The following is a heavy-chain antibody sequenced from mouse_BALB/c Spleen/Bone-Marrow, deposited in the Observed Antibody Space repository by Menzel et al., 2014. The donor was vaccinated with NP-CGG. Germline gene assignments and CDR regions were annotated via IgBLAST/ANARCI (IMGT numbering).Heavy chain of an antibody. CDR3: TTLARNYFDY. Sequence: VQLKQSGTVLARPGASVKMSCKASGYTFTSYWMHWVKQRPGQGLEWIGTIYPGNSDTTYNQKFKGKAKLTAVTSTSTAYMELSSLTNEDSAVYNCTTLARNYFDYWGQGTTLTVSS. CDR1: GYTFTSYW. V-gene: IGHV1-5*01. J-gene: IGHJ2*01. CDR2: IYPGNSDT.